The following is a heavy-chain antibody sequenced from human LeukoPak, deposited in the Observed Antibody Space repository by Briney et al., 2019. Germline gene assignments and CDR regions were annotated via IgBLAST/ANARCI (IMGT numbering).Heavy chain of an antibody. D-gene: IGHD4-17*01. V-gene: IGHV3-21*01. CDR2: ISSSSSYI. CDR3: ARDPPRGDYPFDY. J-gene: IGHJ4*02. CDR1: GFTFSSYS. Sequence: GGSLRLSCAASGFTFSSYSMNWVRQAPGKGLEWVSSISSSSSYIYYADSVKGRFTISRDNAKNSLYLQMNSLRAEDTAVYYCARDPPRGDYPFDYWGQGTLVTVS.